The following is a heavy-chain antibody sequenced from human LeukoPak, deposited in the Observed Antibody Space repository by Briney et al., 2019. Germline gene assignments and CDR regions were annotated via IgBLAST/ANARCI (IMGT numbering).Heavy chain of an antibody. J-gene: IGHJ4*02. CDR1: GFTFSSHW. CDR2: INSDGSST. CDR3: ARVPPPSSTSFTFDY. V-gene: IGHV3-74*01. D-gene: IGHD2-2*01. Sequence: GGSLRLPCAASGFTFSSHWMHWVRQAPGKGLVWVSRINSDGSSTSYADSVKGRFTISRDNAKNTLYLQMNSLRAEDTAVYYCARVPPPSSTSFTFDYWGQGTLVTVSS.